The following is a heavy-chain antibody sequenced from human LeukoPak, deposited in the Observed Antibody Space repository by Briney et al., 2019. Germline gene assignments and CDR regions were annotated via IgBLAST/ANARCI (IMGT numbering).Heavy chain of an antibody. Sequence: PGGTLRLSCAASGFTFSSYWMSWVRQAPGKGLEWVANIKEDGSAKYYVDSVKGRFTISRDNAKNSLYLQMNSLRAEDTAVYYCARAISCDFWSGYYATPPNWFDPWGQGTLVTVSS. D-gene: IGHD3-3*01. CDR2: IKEDGSAK. CDR3: ARAISCDFWSGYYATPPNWFDP. J-gene: IGHJ5*02. V-gene: IGHV3-7*01. CDR1: GFTFSSYW.